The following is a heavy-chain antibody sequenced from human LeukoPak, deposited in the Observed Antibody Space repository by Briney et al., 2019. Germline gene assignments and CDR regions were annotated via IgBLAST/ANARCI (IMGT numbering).Heavy chain of an antibody. J-gene: IGHJ4*02. Sequence: PGGSLRLSCAASGFTFSNYGMHWVRQAPGKGLEWVAVISYDGSNKYYADSVKGRFTISRGNSKNTLYLQMNSLRAEDTSVYYCAKSLDGFSIDYWGQGTLVTVSS. CDR1: GFTFSNYG. V-gene: IGHV3-30*18. CDR2: ISYDGSNK. D-gene: IGHD3-3*01. CDR3: AKSLDGFSIDY.